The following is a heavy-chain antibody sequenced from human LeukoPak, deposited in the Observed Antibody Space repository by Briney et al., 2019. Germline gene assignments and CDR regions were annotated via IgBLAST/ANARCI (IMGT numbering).Heavy chain of an antibody. J-gene: IGHJ4*02. Sequence: GGSLRLSCAASGFIFSSYAMSWVRQAPGQGLEWVSYISRSSGSSIYYADSVKGRFTISRDNAKNSLNLQMNSLRAEDTAVYYCARDSSGWYYFDYWGQGILVTVSS. CDR2: ISRSSGSSI. CDR1: GFIFSSYA. V-gene: IGHV3-48*03. CDR3: ARDSSGWYYFDY. D-gene: IGHD6-19*01.